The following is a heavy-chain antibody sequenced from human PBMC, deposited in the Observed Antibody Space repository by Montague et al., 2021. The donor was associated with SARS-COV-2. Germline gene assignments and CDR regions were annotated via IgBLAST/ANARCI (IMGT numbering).Heavy chain of an antibody. D-gene: IGHD1-26*01. J-gene: IGHJ4*02. Sequence: QSVAEVKKPGESLKISCKTSGYTFTNRWIGWVRQMPGKGLEWMGIIYPGDSDARYSPSFQGQVTISVDKSTRTAYLQWSSLKASDTAIYYCARREDGTYYHDSWGQGTLVTVSS. CDR2: IYPGDSDA. CDR3: ARREDGTYYHDS. V-gene: IGHV5-51*01. CDR1: GYTFTNRW.